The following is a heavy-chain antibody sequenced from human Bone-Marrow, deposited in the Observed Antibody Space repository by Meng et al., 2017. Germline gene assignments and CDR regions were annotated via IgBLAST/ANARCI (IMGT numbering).Heavy chain of an antibody. J-gene: IGHJ4*02. CDR3: ARGPTTMAHDFNY. CDR1: GGSFSDYY. Sequence: QVQLQESGPGLVKPSGTLSPTCAVSGGSFSDYYWSWIRQPPGKGLEWIGEINHSGSTNYNPSLESRATISVDTSQNNLSLKLSSVTAADSAVYYCARGPTTMAHDFNYWGQGTLVTVSS. D-gene: IGHD4-11*01. CDR2: INHSGST. V-gene: IGHV4-34*01.